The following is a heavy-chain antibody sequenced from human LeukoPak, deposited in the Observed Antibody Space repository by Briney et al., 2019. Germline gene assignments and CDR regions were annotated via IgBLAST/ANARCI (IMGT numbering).Heavy chain of an antibody. CDR2: ISYDGSNK. V-gene: IGHV3-30*18. Sequence: PGGSLRPSRAASGFTFSNYGMHWVRQAPGKGLEWVAVISYDGSNKYYADSVKGRFAISRDNPKNTLYLQMNSLRAEDTAVYYCAKAYGYCTTTSCSHGEFDYWGQGTLVTVSS. J-gene: IGHJ4*02. CDR1: GFTFSNYG. D-gene: IGHD2-2*01. CDR3: AKAYGYCTTTSCSHGEFDY.